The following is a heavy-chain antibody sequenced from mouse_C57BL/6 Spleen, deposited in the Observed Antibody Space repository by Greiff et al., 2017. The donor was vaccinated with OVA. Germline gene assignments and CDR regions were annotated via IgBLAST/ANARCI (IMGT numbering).Heavy chain of an antibody. J-gene: IGHJ4*01. CDR1: GYTFTSYW. CDR2: IHPNSGST. D-gene: IGHD2-3*01. Sequence: QVQLQQPGAELVKPGASVKLSCKASGYTFTSYWMHWVKQRPGQGLEWIGMIHPNSGSTNYNEKFKSKATLTVDKSSSTAYMQLSSLTSEDSAVYYCAKDGRYDGYSYYAMDYWGQGTSVTVSS. V-gene: IGHV1-64*01. CDR3: AKDGRYDGYSYYAMDY.